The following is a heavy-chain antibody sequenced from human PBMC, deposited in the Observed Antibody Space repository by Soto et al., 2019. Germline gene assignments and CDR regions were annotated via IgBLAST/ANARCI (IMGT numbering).Heavy chain of an antibody. CDR2: IHNSGINT. CDR1: GFGFSSSA. D-gene: IGHD1-26*01. CDR3: KRDLGPINRWVKFDV. V-gene: IGHV3-23*01. J-gene: IGHJ4*02. Sequence: GARSLSAEASGFGFSSSAMTWVRQAPGKGLEWVSAIHNSGINTYYADSVKGRFTISRDNSKNTLYLQMNTLRDEDTAVYYCKRDLGPINRWVKFDVWGQGTLVTVSS.